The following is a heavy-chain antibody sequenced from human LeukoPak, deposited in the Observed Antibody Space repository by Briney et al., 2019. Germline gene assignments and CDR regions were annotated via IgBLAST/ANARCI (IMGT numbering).Heavy chain of an antibody. D-gene: IGHD5-18*01. CDR2: ISGSGGST. CDR3: TKGTIWLPFDC. CDR1: GVTFSNYA. J-gene: IGHJ4*02. V-gene: IGHV3-23*01. Sequence: GGSLRLSCAASGVTFSNYAMCWACQGPGKGLGRVSAISGSGGSTYYADAVKGRYTISRDNSKNMLYLQMNSLRAEDTAVYYCTKGTIWLPFDCWGQGTLVTVSS.